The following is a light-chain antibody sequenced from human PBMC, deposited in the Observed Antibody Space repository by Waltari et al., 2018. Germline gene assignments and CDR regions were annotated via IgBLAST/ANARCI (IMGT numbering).Light chain of an antibody. CDR2: RIN. CDR1: TGAVTSGFY. Sequence: QTVVTQEPSVTVSPVGTVTLTCASSTGAVTSGFYPNWFQQKPGQAPRALISRINQRHSWTPARFSGSLLGGKAALTLSGVQPEDEAVYYCLLYYGALDWIFGGGTNLTVL. J-gene: IGLJ2*01. V-gene: IGLV7-43*01. CDR3: LLYYGALDWI.